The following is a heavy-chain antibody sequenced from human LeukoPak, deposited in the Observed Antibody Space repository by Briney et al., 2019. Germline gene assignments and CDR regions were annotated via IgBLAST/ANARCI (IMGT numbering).Heavy chain of an antibody. CDR1: GFTFSNAW. J-gene: IGHJ4*02. CDR2: ISFHGSEK. V-gene: IGHV3-30-3*01. D-gene: IGHD7-27*01. Sequence: GGSLRLSCAASGFTFSNAWMSWVRQAPGKGLEWVAVISFHGSEKYYADSVKGLFTISRDNSKDTLYLQMNSLRPEDTAVYYCARAYLGTGDFDYWGQGTLVTVSS. CDR3: ARAYLGTGDFDY.